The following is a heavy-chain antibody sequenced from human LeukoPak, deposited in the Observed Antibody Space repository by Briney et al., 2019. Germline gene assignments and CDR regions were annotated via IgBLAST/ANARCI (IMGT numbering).Heavy chain of an antibody. J-gene: IGHJ6*04. Sequence: SETLSLTCTVSGGSLSSYYWSWIRQPPGKGLEWIGYIYYSGSTNYNPSLKSRVTISVDTSKNQFSLKLSSVTAADTAVYYCARLDWDYGMDVWGKGTTVTVSS. D-gene: IGHD3-9*01. CDR3: ARLDWDYGMDV. CDR2: IYYSGST. CDR1: GGSLSSYY. V-gene: IGHV4-59*01.